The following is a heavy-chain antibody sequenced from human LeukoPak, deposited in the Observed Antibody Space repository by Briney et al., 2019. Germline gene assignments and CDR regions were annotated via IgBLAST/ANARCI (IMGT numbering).Heavy chain of an antibody. CDR2: INAGNGNT. CDR1: GYTFTSYA. Sequence: ASVKVSCKASGYTFTSYAMHWVRQAPGQRLEWMGWINAGNGNTKYSQKFQGRVTITRDTSASTAYVELSSLRSEDTAVYYCARCPPSYYYGMDGWGKGTTVTVSS. V-gene: IGHV1-3*01. J-gene: IGHJ6*04. CDR3: ARCPPSYYYGMDG.